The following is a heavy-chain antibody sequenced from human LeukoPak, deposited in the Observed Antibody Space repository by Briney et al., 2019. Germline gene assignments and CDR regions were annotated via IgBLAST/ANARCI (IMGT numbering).Heavy chain of an antibody. Sequence: SETLSLTCAVYGGSFSGYYWSWIRQPPGKGLEWIGEINHSGSTNYNPSLKSRGTISVDTSKNQFSLKLSSVTAADTAVYYCARLGLWFGELGYGYWGQGTLVTVSS. J-gene: IGHJ4*02. V-gene: IGHV4-34*01. CDR2: INHSGST. D-gene: IGHD3-10*01. CDR3: ARLGLWFGELGYGY. CDR1: GGSFSGYY.